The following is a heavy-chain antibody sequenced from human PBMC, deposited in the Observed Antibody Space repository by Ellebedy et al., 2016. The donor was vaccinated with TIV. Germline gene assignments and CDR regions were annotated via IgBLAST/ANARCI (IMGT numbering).Heavy chain of an antibody. CDR3: ARVSGYDFSDYYYYYMDV. D-gene: IGHD5-12*01. V-gene: IGHV1-46*01. Sequence: ASVKVSCKASGYTFTSYYMHWVRQAPGQGLEWMGIINPSGGSTSYAQKFQGRVTMTRDTSTSTVYMELRSLRSDDTAVYYCARVSGYDFSDYYYYYMDVWGKGTTVTVSS. J-gene: IGHJ6*03. CDR1: GYTFTSYY. CDR2: INPSGGST.